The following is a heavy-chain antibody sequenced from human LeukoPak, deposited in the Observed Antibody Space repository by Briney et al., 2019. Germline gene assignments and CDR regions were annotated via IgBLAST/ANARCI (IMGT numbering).Heavy chain of an antibody. D-gene: IGHD5-18*01. CDR1: GGSFSGYY. V-gene: IGHV4-34*01. Sequence: SETLSLTCAVYGGSFSGYYWSWLRQPPGKGLEWIGEINHSGSTNYNPSLKSRVTISVDTSKNQFSLKLSSVTAADTAVYYCARVDTAMVTSDFDYWGQGTLVTVSS. CDR2: INHSGST. J-gene: IGHJ4*02. CDR3: ARVDTAMVTSDFDY.